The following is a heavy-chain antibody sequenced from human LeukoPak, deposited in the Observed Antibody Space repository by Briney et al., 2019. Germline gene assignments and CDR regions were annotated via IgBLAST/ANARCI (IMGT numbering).Heavy chain of an antibody. CDR1: GYRFTDFW. V-gene: IGHV5-51*01. J-gene: IGHJ4*02. CDR2: IYPGDSDT. D-gene: IGHD3-10*01. CDR3: ARQDASGSYIIFDY. Sequence: GESLKISCKGSGYRFTDFWIAWVRQMPGKGLEWMGMIYPGDSDTKYSPTFQGQVTMSADKSINTAFLQWSSLKASDTAMYYCARQDASGSYIIFDYWGQGTLVTVPS.